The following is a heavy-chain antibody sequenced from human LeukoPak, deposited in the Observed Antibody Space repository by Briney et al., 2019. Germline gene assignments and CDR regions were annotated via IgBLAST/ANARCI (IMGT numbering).Heavy chain of an antibody. D-gene: IGHD2-2*01. V-gene: IGHV1-18*01. CDR3: ARDPPPLYCSSTSCLGLDAFDI. CDR1: GYTFTSYG. J-gene: IGHJ3*02. CDR2: ISAYNGNT. Sequence: ASVKVSCKASGYTFTSYGISWVRQAPGQGLEWMGWISAYNGNTNYAQKPQGRVTMTTDTSTSTAYMELRSLRSDDTAVYYCARDPPPLYCSSTSCLGLDAFDIWGQGTMVTVSS.